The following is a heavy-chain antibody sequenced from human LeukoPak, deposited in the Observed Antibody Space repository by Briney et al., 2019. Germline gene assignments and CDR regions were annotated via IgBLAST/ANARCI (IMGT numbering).Heavy chain of an antibody. CDR2: IYYSGST. D-gene: IGHD4-17*01. Sequence: SETLSLTCTVSGGSISSSSYYWGWIRQPPGKGLEWIGSIYYSGSTYYNPSLKSRVTISVDTSKNQFSLKLSSVTAADTAVYFCVRGPVTTAGTLRWGPTVPTKKGLDFWGQGIQVTVSS. J-gene: IGHJ4*02. V-gene: IGHV4-39*01. CDR3: VRGPVTTAGTLRWGPTVPTKKGLDF. CDR1: GGSISSSSYY.